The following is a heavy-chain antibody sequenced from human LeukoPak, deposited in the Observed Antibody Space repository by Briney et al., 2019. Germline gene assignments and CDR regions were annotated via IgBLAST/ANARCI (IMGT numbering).Heavy chain of an antibody. J-gene: IGHJ4*02. CDR3: AKTMGAIDHDY. CDR2: ISNSGGST. Sequence: GGSLRLSCAASGFTFSGFAMSWVRQAPGKGLEWVSTISNSGGSTYYADSVKGRFTISRDNSKNTLYLQMNSLRAEDTAVYFCAKTMGAIDHDYWGQGTLATVSS. CDR1: GFTFSGFA. D-gene: IGHD1-26*01. V-gene: IGHV3-23*01.